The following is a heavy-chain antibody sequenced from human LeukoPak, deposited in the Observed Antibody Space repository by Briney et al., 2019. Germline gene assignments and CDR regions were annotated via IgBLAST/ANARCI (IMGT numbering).Heavy chain of an antibody. CDR1: GGSISSYY. D-gene: IGHD2-15*01. CDR3: ARGSCSGGTCSGWFDP. J-gene: IGHJ5*02. CDR2: FFYTGNT. V-gene: IGHV4-59*01. Sequence: SETLSLTCTVSGGSISSYYWSWIRQPPGKGLEWIGYFFYTGNTNYNPSLRSRATISVDMSKSQFSLKLTSVTAADTAVYYCARGSCSGGTCSGWFDPWGQGTLVTVSS.